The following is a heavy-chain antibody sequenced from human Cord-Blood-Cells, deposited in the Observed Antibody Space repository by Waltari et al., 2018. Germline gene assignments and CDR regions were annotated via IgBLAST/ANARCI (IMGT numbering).Heavy chain of an antibody. V-gene: IGHV3-23*01. J-gene: IGHJ4*02. Sequence: EVQLLEPGGGLVQPGGSLRLSCAASGFTFSSYAMSWVRQAPGKGRGGVAASRGKGGSTYYAGPVKGRFTISRDNSKNTLYLQMNSLRAEDTAVYYCAKDRGSNGNFDYWGQGTLVTVSS. D-gene: IGHD2-8*01. CDR2: SRGKGGST. CDR1: GFTFSSYA. CDR3: AKDRGSNGNFDY.